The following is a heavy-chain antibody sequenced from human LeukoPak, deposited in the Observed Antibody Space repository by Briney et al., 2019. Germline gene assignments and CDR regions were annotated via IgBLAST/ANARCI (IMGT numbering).Heavy chain of an antibody. D-gene: IGHD4-23*01. CDR3: ARDLGLDYGGSQ. J-gene: IGHJ4*02. Sequence: PGGSLRLSCAASGFTFSSYWMHWVRQAPGKGLVWVSHINSDGSSTNYADSVKGRFTISRDNAKNTLYLQMNTPRAEDTAVYYCARDLGLDYGGSQWGQGTLVTVSS. CDR1: GFTFSSYW. V-gene: IGHV3-74*01. CDR2: INSDGSST.